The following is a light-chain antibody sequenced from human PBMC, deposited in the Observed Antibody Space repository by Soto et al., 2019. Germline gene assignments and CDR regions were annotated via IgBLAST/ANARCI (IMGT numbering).Light chain of an antibody. CDR3: QQYNSYRA. CDR2: DAS. V-gene: IGKV1-5*01. CDR1: QSISSW. J-gene: IGKJ1*01. Sequence: IQMTQSPSTLSASVGDRVTITCRASQSISSWLAWYQQKPGKAPKLLIYDASSLESGVPSRFSGSGSGTEFTLTISSLQPDDSATYYCQQYNSYRAFGQGTKVDI.